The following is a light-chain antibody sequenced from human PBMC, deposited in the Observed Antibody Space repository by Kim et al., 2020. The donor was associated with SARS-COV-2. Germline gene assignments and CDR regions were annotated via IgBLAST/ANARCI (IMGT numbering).Light chain of an antibody. Sequence: QSALTQPPSASGAPGQTVTISCTGTSSDVGGYNYVSWQQPHPGKAPKLMIYEVRTRPSGVPDRFSGSKSGNTASLTVSGLQAEDEADYYCSSYAGSNMVFGGGTQLTVL. V-gene: IGLV2-8*01. J-gene: IGLJ3*02. CDR3: SSYAGSNMV. CDR1: SSDVGGYNY. CDR2: EVR.